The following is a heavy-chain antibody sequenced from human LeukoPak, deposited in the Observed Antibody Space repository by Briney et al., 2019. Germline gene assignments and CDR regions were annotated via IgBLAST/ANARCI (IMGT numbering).Heavy chain of an antibody. J-gene: IGHJ6*03. CDR3: ARNSITMVRGVISVKYYYYYYMDV. CDR1: GGFISSYY. Sequence: PSETLSLTCTVSGGFISSYYWSWIRQPPGKGLEWIGYIYYSGSTNYNPSLKSRVTISVDTSKNQFSLKLSSVTAADTAVYYCARNSITMVRGVISVKYYYYYYMDVWGKGTTVTVSS. D-gene: IGHD3-10*01. CDR2: IYYSGST. V-gene: IGHV4-59*01.